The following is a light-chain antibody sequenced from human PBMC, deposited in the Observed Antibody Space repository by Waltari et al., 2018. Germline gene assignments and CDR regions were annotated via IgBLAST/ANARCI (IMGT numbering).Light chain of an antibody. V-gene: IGLV2-14*01. J-gene: IGLJ3*02. CDR1: ISAIGAYHS. Sequence: QSALTQPASVSGSPGQSITISCTGTISAIGAYHSVSWYQHLPGKAPKLIISEVRRRPSGVSNRFSGSKSGNMASLTISGLQAEDEADYYCNSYTTSSTWVFGGGTKLTVL. CDR2: EVR. CDR3: NSYTTSSTWV.